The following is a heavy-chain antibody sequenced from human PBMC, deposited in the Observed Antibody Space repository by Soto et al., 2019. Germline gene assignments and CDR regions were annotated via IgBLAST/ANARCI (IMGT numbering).Heavy chain of an antibody. J-gene: IGHJ4*02. V-gene: IGHV3-23*01. Sequence: EVQLLESGGGVVQPGGSLRLSCTASGFTFSNYAMTWVRQAPGKGLQWVSLISGNGDRTYYADFVKGRFTISRDNSMNTLSRQMTNLRAEDTAVYYCAKSYISSWYFDYWGQGNLVTVSS. CDR3: AKSYISSWYFDY. D-gene: IGHD6-13*01. CDR2: ISGNGDRT. CDR1: GFTFSNYA.